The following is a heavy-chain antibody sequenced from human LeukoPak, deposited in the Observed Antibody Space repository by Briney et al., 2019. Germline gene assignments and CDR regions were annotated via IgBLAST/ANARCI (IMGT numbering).Heavy chain of an antibody. D-gene: IGHD5-18*01. J-gene: IGHJ4*02. CDR1: GFTFSSNG. CDR2: IRNDGSNK. Sequence: GGSLRLSCVASGFTFSSNGMHWVRQAPGKGLEWVAFIRNDGSNKYYVDSVKGRFTIYRDNSKNTLYLQMNSLRAEDTAVYYCAREKSRGYSLDYWGQGTLVTVSS. V-gene: IGHV3-30*02. CDR3: AREKSRGYSLDY.